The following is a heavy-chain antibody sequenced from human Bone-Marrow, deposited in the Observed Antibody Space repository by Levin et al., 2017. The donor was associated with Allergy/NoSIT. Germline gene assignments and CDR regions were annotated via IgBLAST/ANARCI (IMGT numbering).Heavy chain of an antibody. V-gene: IGHV3-53*01. CDR1: GFNVSSNY. CDR3: ATSEARDAFDI. J-gene: IGHJ3*02. CDR2: IYSGSST. Sequence: GGSLRLSCALSGFNVSSNYMTWVRQAPGKGLQWLSVIYSGSSTYYADSVKGRFTISRDSSKNTVFFQMNNLRAEDTALYYCATSEARDAFDIWGQGTVVVVSS.